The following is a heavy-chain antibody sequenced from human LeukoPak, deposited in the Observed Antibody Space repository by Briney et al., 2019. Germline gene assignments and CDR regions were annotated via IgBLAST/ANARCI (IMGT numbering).Heavy chain of an antibody. CDR1: GYTFTSYY. J-gene: IGHJ5*02. D-gene: IGHD3-10*01. Sequence: ASVKVSCKASGYTFTSYYMHWVRQAPGQGLEWMGIINPSGGSTSYAQKFQGRVTMTRDMSTSTVYMELSRLRSEDTAVYYCARDRRITMVRGVIQYNWFDPWGQGTLVTVSS. CDR3: ARDRRITMVRGVIQYNWFDP. CDR2: INPSGGST. V-gene: IGHV1-46*01.